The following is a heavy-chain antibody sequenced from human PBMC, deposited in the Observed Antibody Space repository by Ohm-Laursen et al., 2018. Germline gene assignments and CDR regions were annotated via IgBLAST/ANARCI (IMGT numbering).Heavy chain of an antibody. CDR1: GFTFSSYA. CDR2: LSAGGSNT. J-gene: IGHJ4*02. CDR3: TTDPYCSVGSCYSVY. Sequence: SLRLSCAASGFTFSSYAMSWVRQAPGRGLEWVSGLSAGGSNTYYADSVKGRFTISRDNSKNTLSLQMSSLRAEDTAVYYCTTDPYCSVGSCYSVYWGLGTLVTVSS. V-gene: IGHV3-23*01. D-gene: IGHD2-15*01.